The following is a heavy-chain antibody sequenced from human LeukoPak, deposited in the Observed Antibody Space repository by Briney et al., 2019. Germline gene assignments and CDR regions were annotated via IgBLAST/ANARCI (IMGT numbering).Heavy chain of an antibody. J-gene: IGHJ4*02. D-gene: IGHD3-10*01. CDR3: AHSNPYYYTSGTFDY. CDR2: IYWNDDK. V-gene: IGHV2-5*01. CDR1: GFSLTTSGVG. Sequence: SGPTLVNPTQTLTLTCTFSGFSLTTSGVGVGWIRQPPGKVLEWLALIYWNDDKRYSPSLKSRLTITKDTSKNQVVLTMTNMDPVDAATYYCAHSNPYYYTSGTFDYWGQGTLVTVSS.